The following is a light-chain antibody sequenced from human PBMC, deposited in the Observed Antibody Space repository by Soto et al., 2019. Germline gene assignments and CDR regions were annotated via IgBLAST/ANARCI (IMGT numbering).Light chain of an antibody. J-gene: IGKJ1*01. Sequence: DIQMTQSPSTLSASVGDRVTITCRASQSISSWLAWYQQQPGKAPKLLIYDASSLESGVPSRFSGSGSGTEFTLPIRSLQPDDFATYYCQQYNSYSWTFGQGTKVEIK. CDR1: QSISSW. CDR2: DAS. CDR3: QQYNSYSWT. V-gene: IGKV1-5*01.